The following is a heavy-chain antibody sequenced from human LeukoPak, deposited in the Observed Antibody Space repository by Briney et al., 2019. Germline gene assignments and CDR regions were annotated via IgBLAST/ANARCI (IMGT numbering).Heavy chain of an antibody. CDR3: AKGHGYNDYYFDY. Sequence: AGGSLRLSCAASGFTVTSNYMSWVRQAPGKGLEWVSVIYSNGDTNYADSVKGRFTISRDSSKNTLYLQMDSLRAEDTAVYYCAKGHGYNDYYFDYWGQGTLVTVSS. D-gene: IGHD5-24*01. CDR2: IYSNGDT. CDR1: GFTVTSNY. V-gene: IGHV3-66*01. J-gene: IGHJ4*02.